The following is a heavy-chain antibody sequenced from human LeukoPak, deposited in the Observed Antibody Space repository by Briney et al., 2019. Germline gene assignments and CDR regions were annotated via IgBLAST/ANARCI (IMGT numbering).Heavy chain of an antibody. V-gene: IGHV3-23*01. CDR3: AKGNGYSYGRYYFDY. J-gene: IGHJ4*02. CDR1: GFTFSSYA. D-gene: IGHD5-18*01. CDR2: ITASGGNT. Sequence: PGGSLRLSRAASGFTFSSYAMGWVRQPPGKGLEWVSAITASGGNTYYADSVKGRFTISRDNSKNTLYLQVNSLRAEDTAVYYCAKGNGYSYGRYYFDYWGQGTLVTVSS.